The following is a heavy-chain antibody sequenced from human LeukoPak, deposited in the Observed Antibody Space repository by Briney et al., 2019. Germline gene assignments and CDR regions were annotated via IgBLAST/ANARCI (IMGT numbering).Heavy chain of an antibody. CDR2: IRGKIDGGTT. V-gene: IGHV3-15*01. J-gene: IGHJ5*02. Sequence: PGGSLRLSCVASGFTFSNVWMSWVRQAPGKGLEWVGRIRGKIDGGTTDYAAPVKGRITISRDDSKSTLYLQMNSLKIEDTAVYYCTTALPPWGQGTLVTVSS. CDR1: GFTFSNVW. CDR3: TTALPP.